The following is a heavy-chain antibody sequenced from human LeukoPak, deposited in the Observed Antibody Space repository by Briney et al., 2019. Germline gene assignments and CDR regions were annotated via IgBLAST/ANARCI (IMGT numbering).Heavy chain of an antibody. CDR3: TSHSSSWFTAY. J-gene: IGHJ4*02. CDR1: GFTFSNAW. CDR2: IKSKTDGGTT. D-gene: IGHD6-13*01. V-gene: IGHV3-15*01. Sequence: GGSLRLSCAASGFTFSNAWMSWVRQAPGKGLEWVGRIKSKTDGGTTDYAAPVKGRSTISRDDSKNTLYLQMNSLKTEDTAVYYCTSHSSSWFTAYWGQGTLVTVSS.